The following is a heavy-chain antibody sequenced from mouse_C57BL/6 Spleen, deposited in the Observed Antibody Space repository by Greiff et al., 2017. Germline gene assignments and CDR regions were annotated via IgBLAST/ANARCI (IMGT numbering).Heavy chain of an antibody. J-gene: IGHJ3*01. Sequence: EVQLVESGGDLVKPGGSLKLSCAASGFTFSSYGMSWVRQTPDKRLEWVATISSGGSYTYYPDSVKGRFTISRDNAKNTLYLQMSSLKSEDTAMYYCARHEDYDYEGFAYWGQGTLVTVSA. CDR3: ARHEDYDYEGFAY. CDR2: ISSGGSYT. V-gene: IGHV5-6*01. D-gene: IGHD2-4*01. CDR1: GFTFSSYG.